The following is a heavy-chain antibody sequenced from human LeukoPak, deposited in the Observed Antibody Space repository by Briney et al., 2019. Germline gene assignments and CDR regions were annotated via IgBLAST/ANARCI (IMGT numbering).Heavy chain of an antibody. CDR1: GYTFTGYY. V-gene: IGHV1-2*02. CDR2: INPNSGGT. Sequence: ASVKVSCKASGYTFTGYYMHWVRQAPGQGLEWRGWINPNSGGTNYAQKFQGRVTMTRDTSISTAYMELSRLRSDDTAVYYCARADSSSWSYYFDYWGQGTLVTVSS. CDR3: ARADSSSWSYYFDY. D-gene: IGHD6-13*01. J-gene: IGHJ4*02.